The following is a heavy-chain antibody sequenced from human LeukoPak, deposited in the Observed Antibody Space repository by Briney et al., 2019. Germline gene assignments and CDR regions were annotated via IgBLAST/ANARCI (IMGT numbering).Heavy chain of an antibody. V-gene: IGHV4-34*01. CDR2: INHSGST. J-gene: IGHJ3*02. CDR1: GGSFSGHY. CDR3: ARDTGIAAASVAFDT. D-gene: IGHD6-13*01. Sequence: SETLSLTCTVYGGSFSGHYWSWIRQPPGKGLEWIGEINHSGSTNHNPSLKSRVTISVDTSKNQFTLKLSSVTAADTAVYYCARDTGIAAASVAFDTGGQGTMVTVS.